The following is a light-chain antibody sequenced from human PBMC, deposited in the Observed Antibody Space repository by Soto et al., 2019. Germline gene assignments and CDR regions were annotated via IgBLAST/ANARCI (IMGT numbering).Light chain of an antibody. CDR3: QQYNNWPPYT. CDR1: QSVSNN. Sequence: EIVMTQSPATLSVSPGERATLSCRASQSVSNNLAWYQQQHGQHPRLLIYGASTRATAIPARFSGSGSGTEFTITIISRQSEDFAVYYCQQYNNWPPYTFGQGTKLEIK. V-gene: IGKV3-15*01. CDR2: GAS. J-gene: IGKJ2*01.